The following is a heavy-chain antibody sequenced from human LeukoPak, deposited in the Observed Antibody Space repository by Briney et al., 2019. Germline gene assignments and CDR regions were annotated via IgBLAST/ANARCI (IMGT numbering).Heavy chain of an antibody. V-gene: IGHV4-61*01. CDR2: IYYSGST. CDR1: GGSISSSSLY. Sequence: SETLSLTCTVSGGSISSSSLYWSWIRQPPGKGLEWIGYIYYSGSTNYNPSLKSRVTISVDTSKNQFSLKLSSVTAADTAVYYCASLCSGGSCYSDAFDIWGQGTMVTVSS. J-gene: IGHJ3*02. CDR3: ASLCSGGSCYSDAFDI. D-gene: IGHD2-15*01.